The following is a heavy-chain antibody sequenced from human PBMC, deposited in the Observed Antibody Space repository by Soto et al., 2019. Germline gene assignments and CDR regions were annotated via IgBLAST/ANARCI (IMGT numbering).Heavy chain of an antibody. CDR2: IRSKAYGGTT. CDR1: GFTFGDYA. CDR3: TRAQWELLRPFDY. Sequence: GGSLRLSCAASGFTFGDYAMSWFRQAPGKGLEWVGFIRSKAYGGTTEYAASVKGRFTISRDDSKSIAYLQMNSLKTEDTAVYYCTRAQWELLRPFDYWGKGTMVNVSS. V-gene: IGHV3-49*03. D-gene: IGHD1-26*01. J-gene: IGHJ4*02.